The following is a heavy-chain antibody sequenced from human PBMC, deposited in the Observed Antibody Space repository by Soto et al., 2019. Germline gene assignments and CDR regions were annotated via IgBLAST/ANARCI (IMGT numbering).Heavy chain of an antibody. CDR2: INPDSGGT. V-gene: IGHV1-2*04. CDR3: ARGDSTDCSNGVCSFFYNHDMDV. CDR1: GYAFTGYY. Sequence: GASVKVSCKASGYAFTGYYIHWVRLAPGQGLEWMGWINPDSGGTNYAQKFQGWVTMTTDTSISTASMELTRLTSDDTAIYYCARGDSTDCSNGVCSFFYNHDMDVWGQGTTVTVSS. D-gene: IGHD2-8*01. J-gene: IGHJ6*02.